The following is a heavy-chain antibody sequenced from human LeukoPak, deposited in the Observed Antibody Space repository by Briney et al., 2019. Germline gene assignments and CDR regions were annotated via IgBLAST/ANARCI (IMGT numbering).Heavy chain of an antibody. V-gene: IGHV4-39*01. Sequence: GSLRLSCAASGLAFSNCWMSWVRQPPGKGREWIGSIYYSGSTYYNPSLKSRVTISVDTSKNQFSLKLSSVTAADTAVYYCARQYSYGYEWGHFDYWGQGTLVTVSS. CDR3: ARQYSYGYEWGHFDY. D-gene: IGHD5-18*01. CDR2: IYYSGST. CDR1: GLAFSNCW. J-gene: IGHJ4*02.